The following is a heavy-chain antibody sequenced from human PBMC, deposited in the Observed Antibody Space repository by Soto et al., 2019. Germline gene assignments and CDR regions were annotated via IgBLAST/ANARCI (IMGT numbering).Heavy chain of an antibody. Sequence: QVQLVESGGGVVQPGRSLRLSCAASGFTFSSYAMHWVRQAPGKGLEWVAGISYDGSNKYYADSVKGRFTISRDNSKNALYLQMNSLRAEDTAVYYCARDRITIFGVVTDYYYDGIDVWGQGTTVTVSS. D-gene: IGHD3-3*01. J-gene: IGHJ6*02. CDR3: ARDRITIFGVVTDYYYDGIDV. V-gene: IGHV3-30-3*01. CDR1: GFTFSSYA. CDR2: ISYDGSNK.